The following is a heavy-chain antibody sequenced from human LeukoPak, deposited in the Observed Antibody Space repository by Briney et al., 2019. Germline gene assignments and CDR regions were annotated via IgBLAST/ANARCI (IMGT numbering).Heavy chain of an antibody. CDR3: ASADGCWYYFDY. CDR1: GGSISSGSYY. Sequence: SETLSLTFTVSGGSISSGSYYWSWIRQPAGKGLEWIGRIYTSGSTNYNPSLKSRVPISVATSKNQLSLKLSSVTAADTAVYYCASADGCWYYFDYWGQGTLVTVSS. J-gene: IGHJ4*02. CDR2: IYTSGST. D-gene: IGHD3-10*01. V-gene: IGHV4-61*02.